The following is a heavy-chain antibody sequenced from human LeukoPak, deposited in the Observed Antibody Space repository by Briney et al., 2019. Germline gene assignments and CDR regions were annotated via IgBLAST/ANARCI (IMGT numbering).Heavy chain of an antibody. Sequence: PSETLSLTCTVSLDSTTSNFWSWVRQPPGKGLEWIGEIHRSGSPNYNPSLQSRVTISIDRSRNQIVLELSSVTAADTAVYYCAREILGGFNPGAYWGQGPLVTVSS. CDR2: IHRSGSP. D-gene: IGHD1-14*01. V-gene: IGHV4-4*02. CDR3: AREILGGFNPGAY. J-gene: IGHJ4*02. CDR1: LDSTTSNF.